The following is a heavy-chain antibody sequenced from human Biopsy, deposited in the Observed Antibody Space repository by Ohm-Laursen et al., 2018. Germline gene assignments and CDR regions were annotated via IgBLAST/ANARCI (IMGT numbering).Heavy chain of an antibody. CDR3: AKSGIGTVTRHFDL. Sequence: SLRLSCAASGFTFNNYGMQWVRQAPGKGLEWVAFIFYDGSNTYYADSVKGRFTISRDNSKNTLYLQMNSLRADDTAVYCCAKSGIGTVTRHFDLWGQGTLVTVSS. V-gene: IGHV3-33*06. J-gene: IGHJ4*02. CDR2: IFYDGSNT. CDR1: GFTFNNYG. D-gene: IGHD4-17*01.